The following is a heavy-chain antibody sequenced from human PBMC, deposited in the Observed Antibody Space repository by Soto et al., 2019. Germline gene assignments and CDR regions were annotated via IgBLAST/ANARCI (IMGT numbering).Heavy chain of an antibody. CDR3: ARQSRRYSSSWYWFDP. J-gene: IGHJ5*02. V-gene: IGHV4-34*01. CDR2: INHSGST. Sequence: QVQLQQWGAGLLKPSETLSLTCAVYGGSFSGYYWSWIRQPPGKGLEWIGEINHSGSTNYNPSLKSLVTISVDTSKNYFSLKLSSVTAADTAVYYCARQSRRYSSSWYWFDPWGQGTLVTVSS. D-gene: IGHD6-13*01. CDR1: GGSFSGYY.